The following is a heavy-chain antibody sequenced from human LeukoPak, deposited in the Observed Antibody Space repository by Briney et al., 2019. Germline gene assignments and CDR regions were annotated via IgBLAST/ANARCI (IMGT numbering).Heavy chain of an antibody. D-gene: IGHD3/OR15-3a*01. Sequence: GESLKTSLKGLGYSFTSYWNGWVRQMPGKGLEWRGIIYPCDSDTRYSPSFQGQVTISANKSISTAYLQWSSLKASDTAMYYCARRSGLAGAFNIWGQGKMVTVSS. CDR3: ARRSGLAGAFNI. V-gene: IGHV5-51*01. J-gene: IGHJ3*02. CDR2: IYPCDSDT. CDR1: GYSFTSYW.